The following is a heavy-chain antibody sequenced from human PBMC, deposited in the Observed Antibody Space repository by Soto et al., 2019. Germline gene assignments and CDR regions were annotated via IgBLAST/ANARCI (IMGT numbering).Heavy chain of an antibody. CDR3: AKDQGGDYDWVFDP. V-gene: IGHV3-30*04. J-gene: IGHJ5*02. Sequence: SCKASGYTFTSYAMHWVRQAPGKGLEWVAVISYDGSNKYYADSVKGRFTISRDNSKNTLYLQMNSLRAEDTAVYYCAKDQGGDYDWVFDPWGQGTLVTVSS. D-gene: IGHD4-17*01. CDR2: ISYDGSNK. CDR1: GYTFTSYA.